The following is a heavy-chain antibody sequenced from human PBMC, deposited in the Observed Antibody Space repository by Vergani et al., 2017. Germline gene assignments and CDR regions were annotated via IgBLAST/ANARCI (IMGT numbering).Heavy chain of an antibody. D-gene: IGHD3-16*01. Sequence: QVQLQESGPGLVKPSQTLSLTCTFSVGSFNSGSYYWSWRRQHAGKRLEWIGCIHTNRVIHYNPSLNSRATISVDTSRNQISLKLTSVTATDTAIYFCARGNPYVDFDIWGQGTMITVSS. CDR2: IHTNRVI. CDR1: VGSFNSGSYY. V-gene: IGHV4-61*02. J-gene: IGHJ3*02. CDR3: ARGNPYVDFDI.